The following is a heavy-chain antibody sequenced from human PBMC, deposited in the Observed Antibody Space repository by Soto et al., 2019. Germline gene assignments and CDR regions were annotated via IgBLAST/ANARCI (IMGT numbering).Heavy chain of an antibody. J-gene: IGHJ6*02. V-gene: IGHV4-59*01. CDR3: ARGIMRGGMDV. D-gene: IGHD3-16*01. CDR2: IYYSGST. Sequence: SETLSLTCSVSGGSISNYCWRWIRQPPGKGLEWIGHIYYSGSTNYNPSLKRRVTISVDTSKNQFSLKLSSVTAADTAMYYCARGIMRGGMDVWGQGTTVPVSS. CDR1: GGSISNYC.